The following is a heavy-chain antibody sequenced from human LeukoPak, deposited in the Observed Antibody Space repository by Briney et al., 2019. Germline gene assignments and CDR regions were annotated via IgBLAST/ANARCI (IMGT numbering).Heavy chain of an antibody. CDR2: IIPIFGTA. CDR1: GGSFSSYA. D-gene: IGHD4-11*01. V-gene: IGHV1-69*05. CDR3: AADLPYSNYGPLDY. J-gene: IGHJ4*02. Sequence: ASVKVSCKASGGSFSSYAISWVRQAPGQGLEWMGGIIPIFGTANYAQKFQGRVTITTDESTSTAYMELSSLRSEDTAVYFCAADLPYSNYGPLDYWGQGTLVTVSS.